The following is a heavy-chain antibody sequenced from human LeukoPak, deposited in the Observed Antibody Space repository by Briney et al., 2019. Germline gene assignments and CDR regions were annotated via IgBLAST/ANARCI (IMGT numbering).Heavy chain of an antibody. V-gene: IGHV4-59*01. D-gene: IGHD1-26*01. CDR3: ARGGGFDP. CDR1: GGSISSYY. CDR2: IYYSGST. Sequence: SETLSLTCTVSGGSISSYYWSWIRQPPGKGLEWIGYIYYSGSTNYNPSLKSRVTISVDTSKNQFSLKLSSVTAADTAVYYCARGGGFDPWGQGTLVTVSS. J-gene: IGHJ5*02.